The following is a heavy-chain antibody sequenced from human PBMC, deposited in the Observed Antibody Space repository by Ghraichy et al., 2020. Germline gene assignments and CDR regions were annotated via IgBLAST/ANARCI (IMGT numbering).Heavy chain of an antibody. J-gene: IGHJ4*02. CDR2: MSGGADVR. Sequence: GGSLRLSCAASGVSTYDMSWVRQAPGKGLEWVSVMSGGADVRYYADSVKGRFTIYRDKSKNTLNLQMNNLRAGDTAVYYCAKIESYTSSWYGAFYFDYWGQGTQVTVAA. CDR1: GVSTYD. CDR3: AKIESYTSSWYGAFYFDY. D-gene: IGHD6-13*01. V-gene: IGHV3-23*01.